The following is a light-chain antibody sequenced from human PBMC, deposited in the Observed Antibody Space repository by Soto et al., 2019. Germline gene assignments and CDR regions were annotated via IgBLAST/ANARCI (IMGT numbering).Light chain of an antibody. Sequence: DIVMTQSPATLSVAPGERVTFSCRASQGVSRKLAWYQHKPGQAPRLLISGASTGTTGIPARFSGRGSGTEFTLTISSLQSEDCAIYYCQQYHTWPITCGGGTKVEIK. CDR3: QQYHTWPIT. V-gene: IGKV3-15*01. CDR1: QGVSRK. J-gene: IGKJ4*01. CDR2: GAS.